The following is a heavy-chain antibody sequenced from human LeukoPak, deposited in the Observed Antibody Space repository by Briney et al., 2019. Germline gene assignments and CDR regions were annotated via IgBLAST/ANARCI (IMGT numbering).Heavy chain of an antibody. CDR2: ISAYNGNT. Sequence: GASVKVSCKASGYTFTSYGISWVRQAPGQGLEWMGWISAYNGNTNYAQKLQGRVTMTTDTSTSTAYMELRSLRSDDTAVYYCARDFIWNSRYCSGGSCYSWDYWGQGTLVTVSS. V-gene: IGHV1-18*01. D-gene: IGHD2-15*01. CDR1: GYTFTSYG. CDR3: ARDFIWNSRYCSGGSCYSWDY. J-gene: IGHJ4*02.